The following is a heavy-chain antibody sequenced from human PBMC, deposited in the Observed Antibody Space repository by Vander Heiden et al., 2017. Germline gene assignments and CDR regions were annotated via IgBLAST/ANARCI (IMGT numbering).Heavy chain of an antibody. Sequence: EVQLSESGGGLVQPGGSLKLSCATSGFTFPYYAMTWVRQAPGKGLEWVSTISGSGATTYYADSVKGRFTISRDNSKNTLYVQMISLRAEDTAIYYCAKDPMYSSTWSTRLHFDYWGQGTLVTVSS. D-gene: IGHD6-13*01. CDR2: ISGSGATT. J-gene: IGHJ4*02. V-gene: IGHV3-23*01. CDR1: GFTFPYYA. CDR3: AKDPMYSSTWSTRLHFDY.